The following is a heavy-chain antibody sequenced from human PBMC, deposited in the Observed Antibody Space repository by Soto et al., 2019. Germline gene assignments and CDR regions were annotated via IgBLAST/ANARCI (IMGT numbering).Heavy chain of an antibody. Sequence: GGSLRLSCAASGFTFITYAMSWVRQAPGKGLEWVSVISTSGGTTYYADSVKGRFTISRDNAKSTLYLQTNSLRAEDTAVYYCARRVVVTGSQYHFDYWGQGTLVTVSS. V-gene: IGHV3-23*01. J-gene: IGHJ4*02. D-gene: IGHD2-21*02. CDR1: GFTFITYA. CDR2: ISTSGGTT. CDR3: ARRVVVTGSQYHFDY.